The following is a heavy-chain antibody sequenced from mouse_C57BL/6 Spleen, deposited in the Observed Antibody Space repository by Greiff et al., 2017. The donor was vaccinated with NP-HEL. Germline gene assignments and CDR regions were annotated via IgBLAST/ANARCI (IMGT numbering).Heavy chain of an antibody. D-gene: IGHD4-1*01. CDR1: GFSFNTYA. CDR3: VRYWGYAMDY. V-gene: IGHV10-1*01. CDR2: IRSKSNNYAT. J-gene: IGHJ4*01. Sequence: EVKLVESGGGLVQPKGSLKLSCAASGFSFNTYAMNWVRQAPGKGLEWVARIRSKSNNYATYYADSVKDRFTISRDDSESMLYLQMNNLKTEDTAMYYCVRYWGYAMDYWGQGTSVTVSS.